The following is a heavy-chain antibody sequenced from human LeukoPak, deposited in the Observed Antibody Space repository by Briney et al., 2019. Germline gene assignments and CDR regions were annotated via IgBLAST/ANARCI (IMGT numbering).Heavy chain of an antibody. CDR3: ARDVGYYDSSGYYHKIDY. CDR2: INPSGGST. CDR1: GYTFTSYY. V-gene: IGHV1-46*01. J-gene: IGHJ4*02. Sequence: ASVKVSCXASGYTFTSYYMHWVRQAPGQGLEWMGIINPSGGSTSYAQKFQGRVTMTRDTSTSTVYMELSSLRSEDTAVYYCARDVGYYDSSGYYHKIDYWGQGTLVTVSS. D-gene: IGHD3-22*01.